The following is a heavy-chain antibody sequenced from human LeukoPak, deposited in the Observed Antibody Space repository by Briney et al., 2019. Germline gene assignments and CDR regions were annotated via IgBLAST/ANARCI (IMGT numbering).Heavy chain of an antibody. Sequence: GGSLRLSCATSGFRFSSYWMHWVRQAPGKGLVWVSRINSDGSVTTFADSVKGRFTISRDNAMDTVYLQMDSLTVEDTAVYFCARSSHYTIPFDSWGQGMLITVSS. CDR2: INSDGSVT. V-gene: IGHV3-74*01. CDR1: GFRFSSYW. J-gene: IGHJ5*01. CDR3: ARSSHYTIPFDS. D-gene: IGHD2-2*02.